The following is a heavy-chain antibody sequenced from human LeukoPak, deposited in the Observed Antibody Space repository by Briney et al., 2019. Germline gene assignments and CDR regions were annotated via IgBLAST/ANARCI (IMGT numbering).Heavy chain of an antibody. CDR2: IYYSGST. Sequence: RSSETLSLTCTVSGGSISSYYWSWIRQPPGKGLEWIGYIYYSGSTNYNPSLKSRVTISVDTSKNQFSLKLSSVTAADTAVYYCARDKGTGRYFDWLYSDYYYGMDVWGQGTTVTVSS. D-gene: IGHD3-9*01. CDR3: ARDKGTGRYFDWLYSDYYYGMDV. J-gene: IGHJ6*02. V-gene: IGHV4-59*01. CDR1: GGSISSYY.